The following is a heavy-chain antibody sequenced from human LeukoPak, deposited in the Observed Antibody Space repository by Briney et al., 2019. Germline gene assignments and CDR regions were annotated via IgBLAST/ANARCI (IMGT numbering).Heavy chain of an antibody. CDR1: GFTFSSYS. CDR3: ARDVRYGDYLGAFDI. J-gene: IGHJ3*02. D-gene: IGHD4-17*01. V-gene: IGHV3-21*01. CDR2: ISSSSSYI. Sequence: GGSLRLSCAASGFTFSSYSMNWVRQAPGKGLEWVSSISSSSSYIYYADSVKGRFTISRDSAKNSLYLQMNSLRAEDTAVYYCARDVRYGDYLGAFDIWGQGTMVTVSS.